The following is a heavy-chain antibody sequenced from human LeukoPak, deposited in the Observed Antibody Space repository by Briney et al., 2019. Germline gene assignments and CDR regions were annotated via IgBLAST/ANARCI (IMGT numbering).Heavy chain of an antibody. CDR1: GFTFSSYS. V-gene: IGHV3-21*06. D-gene: IGHD3/OR15-3a*01. Sequence: GGSLRLSCEASGFTFSSYSMNWVRQAPGKGLEWVSFISSSDDYIYHAESVKGRFTISRDNAKNSLYLQISSLRAEDTAVYYCATGTGDYWGQGTLVTVFS. J-gene: IGHJ4*02. CDR3: ATGTGDY. CDR2: ISSSDDYI.